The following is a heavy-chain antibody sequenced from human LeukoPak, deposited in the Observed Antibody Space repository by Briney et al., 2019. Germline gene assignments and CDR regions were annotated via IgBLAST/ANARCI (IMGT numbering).Heavy chain of an antibody. CDR1: SGSISSYY. Sequence: SETLSLTCTVSSGSISSYYWSWNRQPPGKGLEWIGYIYYSGSTNYNPSLKSRVTISVDTSKNHFSLKLTSVTAADTAVYYCARLEGSRYLYFDLWGRGTLVTVSS. CDR2: IYYSGST. D-gene: IGHD6-13*01. J-gene: IGHJ2*01. CDR3: ARLEGSRYLYFDL. V-gene: IGHV4-59*08.